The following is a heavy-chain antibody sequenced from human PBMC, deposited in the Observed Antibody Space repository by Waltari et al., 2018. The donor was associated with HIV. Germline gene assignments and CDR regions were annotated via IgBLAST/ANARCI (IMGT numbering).Heavy chain of an antibody. Sequence: VRLMESGGGLVEPGGSLTISCAASGFTFTRYTMNWIRHIPEKGLEWLASIKRDNRESYYIDSIKGRFTISRDNAANSVFLHMDRLRVDDTAQYFCVRDDPGYEPIDYWGRGTRVTVSS. CDR1: GFTFTRYT. J-gene: IGHJ4*02. V-gene: IGHV3-21*02. CDR2: IKRDNRES. CDR3: VRDDPGYEPIDY. D-gene: IGHD2-2*01.